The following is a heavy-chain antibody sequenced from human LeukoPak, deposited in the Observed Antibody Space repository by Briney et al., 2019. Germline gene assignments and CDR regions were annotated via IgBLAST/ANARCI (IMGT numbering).Heavy chain of an antibody. D-gene: IGHD3-22*01. CDR1: GGSITTYY. CDR3: ARHTGLTMIVVVITPNYYFDY. Sequence: SETLSLTCTVSGGSITTYYWSWIRQPPGKGLEWIGYIYYSGSTYYNPSLKSRVTISVDTSKNQFSLKLSSVTAADTAVYYCARHTGLTMIVVVITPNYYFDYWGQGTLVTVSS. CDR2: IYYSGST. J-gene: IGHJ4*02. V-gene: IGHV4-59*08.